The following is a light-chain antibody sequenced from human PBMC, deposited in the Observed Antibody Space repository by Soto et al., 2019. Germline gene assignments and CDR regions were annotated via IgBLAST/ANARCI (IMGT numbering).Light chain of an antibody. J-gene: IGLJ1*01. V-gene: IGLV2-14*01. CDR1: SSDVGGYNY. CDR2: EVT. Sequence: QSALTQPASVSGSPGQSITISCTGTSSDVGGYNYVSWYHHHPGKAPKLLIYEVTNRPSGISNRFSGSKSGNTASLTISGLQAEDEADYYCSSYTKSDTFPYVFGTGTKLTVL. CDR3: SSYTKSDTFPYV.